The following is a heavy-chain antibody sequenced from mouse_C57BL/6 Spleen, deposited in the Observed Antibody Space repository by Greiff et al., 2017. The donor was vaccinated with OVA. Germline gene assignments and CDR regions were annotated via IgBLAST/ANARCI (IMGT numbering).Heavy chain of an antibody. CDR2: IRSKSNNYAT. V-gene: IGHV10-1*01. J-gene: IGHJ1*03. CDR1: GFSFNTYA. CDR3: VREGAYSRWYFDV. D-gene: IGHD2-10*01. Sequence: EVQRVESGGGLVQPKGSLKLSCAASGFSFNTYAMNWVRQAPGKGLEWVARIRSKSNNYATYYAVSVKDRFTISRDESEIMLNLQMNNLKTENTDVDYGVREGAYSRWYFDVWSTGTTVTVSS.